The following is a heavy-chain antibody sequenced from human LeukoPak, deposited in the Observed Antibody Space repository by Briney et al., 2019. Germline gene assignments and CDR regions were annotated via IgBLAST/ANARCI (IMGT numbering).Heavy chain of an antibody. CDR3: ARDYYDSSGYYYGWFFDY. D-gene: IGHD3-22*01. V-gene: IGHV4-4*09. CDR2: IYTSGST. CDR1: GASISRYY. J-gene: IGHJ4*02. Sequence: AETLSLTCTVSGASISRYYWSWIRQPPGKGLEWIGYIYTSGSTNYNPSLKSRVTISVDTSKNQFSLKLSSVTAADTAVYYCARDYYDSSGYYYGWFFDYWGQGTLVTVSS.